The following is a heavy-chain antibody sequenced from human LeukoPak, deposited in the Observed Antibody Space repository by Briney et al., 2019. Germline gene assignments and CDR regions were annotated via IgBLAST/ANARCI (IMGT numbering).Heavy chain of an antibody. CDR2: IYPGDSDT. V-gene: IGHV5-51*01. CDR1: GYSFTNYW. CDR3: ARHYYDSSGQIRGFDY. D-gene: IGHD3-22*01. J-gene: IGHJ4*02. Sequence: GESLKISCKGFGYSFTNYWIAWVRQMPGKGLEWMGIIYPGDSDTRYSPSFQGQVTISVDKSISTAYLQWSSLKASDTAMYYCARHYYDSSGQIRGFDYWGQGTLVTVSS.